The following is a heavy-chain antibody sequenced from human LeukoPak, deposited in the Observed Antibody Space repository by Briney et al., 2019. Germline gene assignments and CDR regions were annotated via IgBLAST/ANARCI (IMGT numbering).Heavy chain of an antibody. CDR3: ARDPTSVGAFDY. CDR2: ISYDGSNK. Sequence: PGGSLRLSCAASGFTFSSYAMHWVRQAPGKGLEWVAVISYDGSNKYYADSVKGRFTISRDNSKNTLYLQMNSLRAEDTAVYYCARDPTSVGAFDYWGQGTLVTVSS. J-gene: IGHJ4*02. D-gene: IGHD1-26*01. CDR1: GFTFSSYA. V-gene: IGHV3-30*01.